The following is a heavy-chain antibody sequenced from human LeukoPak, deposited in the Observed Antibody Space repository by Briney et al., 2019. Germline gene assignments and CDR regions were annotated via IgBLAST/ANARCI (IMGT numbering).Heavy chain of an antibody. D-gene: IGHD6-13*01. J-gene: IGHJ6*03. CDR2: ISSSSSTI. V-gene: IGHV3-48*01. CDR3: AKDIAAAGTPPYYYYYMDV. Sequence: GGSLRLSCAASGFTFNSYGMIWVRQAPGKGLEWVSYISSSSSTITYADSVKGRFTISRDNAKNSLYLQMNSLRAEDLAVYYCAKDIAAAGTPPYYYYYMDVWGKGTTVTISS. CDR1: GFTFNSYG.